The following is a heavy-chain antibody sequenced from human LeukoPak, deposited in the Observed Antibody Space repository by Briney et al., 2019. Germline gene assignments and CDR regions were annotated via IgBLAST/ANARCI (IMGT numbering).Heavy chain of an antibody. Sequence: GGSLRLSCAASGFTFSNYAMNWVRQAPGKGLEWVSSISDSGGSTYYADSVKGRFTISRDNFKNTLYLQMNSLRAEDTAVYYCAREAYYYDSSGYYYWFDPWGQGTLVTVSS. V-gene: IGHV3-23*01. CDR2: ISDSGGST. CDR1: GFTFSNYA. D-gene: IGHD3-22*01. J-gene: IGHJ5*02. CDR3: AREAYYYDSSGYYYWFDP.